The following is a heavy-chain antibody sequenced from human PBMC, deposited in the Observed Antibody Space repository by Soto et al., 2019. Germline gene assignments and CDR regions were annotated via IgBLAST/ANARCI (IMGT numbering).Heavy chain of an antibody. CDR3: AHRYSSSRYVLDAFDI. Sequence: GPTLVNPTQTLTLTCTFSGFSLSTSGVGVGWIRQPPGKALEWLALIYWDDDKRYSPSLESRLTITKDTSKNQVVLTMTNMDPVDTATYYCAHRYSSSRYVLDAFDIWGQGTMVTVSS. D-gene: IGHD6-13*01. V-gene: IGHV2-5*02. J-gene: IGHJ3*02. CDR2: IYWDDDK. CDR1: GFSLSTSGVG.